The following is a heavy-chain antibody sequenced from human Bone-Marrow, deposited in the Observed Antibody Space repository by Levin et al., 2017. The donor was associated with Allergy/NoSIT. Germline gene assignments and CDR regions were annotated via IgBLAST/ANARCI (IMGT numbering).Heavy chain of an antibody. V-gene: IGHV5-51*01. J-gene: IGHJ6*02. CDR1: GSSYSADW. CDR3: ARRRDGMDV. CDR2: IYPGDSDT. Sequence: GESLKISXXGVGSSYSADWCDVVRQIGGKGLEWMGIIYPGDSDTRYSPSFQGQVTISADKSISTAYLQWSSLKASDTAMYYCARRRDGMDVWGQGTTVTVSS.